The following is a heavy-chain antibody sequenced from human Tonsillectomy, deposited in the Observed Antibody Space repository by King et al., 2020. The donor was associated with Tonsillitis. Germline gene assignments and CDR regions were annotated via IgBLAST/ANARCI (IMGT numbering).Heavy chain of an antibody. CDR1: GFTISSYS. Sequence: VQLVESGGGLVQPGGSLRLSCAASGFTISSYSMSWVRQAPGKGLEWVSKMSGSSESAYYADSVKGRFTISRDTSRNTLYLQMNSLRAEDTAVYYCVRDLSHYYESSGYYHNGAFDVWGQGTMVTVSS. CDR2: MSGSSESA. CDR3: VRDLSHYYESSGYYHNGAFDV. J-gene: IGHJ3*01. V-gene: IGHV3-23*04. D-gene: IGHD3-22*01.